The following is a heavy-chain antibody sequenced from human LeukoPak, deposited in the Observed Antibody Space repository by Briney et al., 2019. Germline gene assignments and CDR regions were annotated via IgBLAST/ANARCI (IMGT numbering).Heavy chain of an antibody. D-gene: IGHD1-1*01. Sequence: HPGGSLRLSCAASGFTFSSYGMHGVRQAPGKGLEWVAVISYDGSNKYYADSVKGRFTIARDNSKNTLYLEMNSLRAEDTAVYYCAKDSYNPGGMDVWGQGTTVTVSS. CDR3: AKDSYNPGGMDV. V-gene: IGHV3-30*18. CDR1: GFTFSSYG. J-gene: IGHJ6*02. CDR2: ISYDGSNK.